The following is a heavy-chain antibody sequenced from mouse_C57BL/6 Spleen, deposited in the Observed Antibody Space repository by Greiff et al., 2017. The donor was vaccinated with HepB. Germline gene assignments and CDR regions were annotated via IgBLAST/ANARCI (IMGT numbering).Heavy chain of an antibody. J-gene: IGHJ2*01. CDR1: GYTFTSYW. V-gene: IGHV1-55*01. CDR3: ARMVTAGGRYFDY. Sequence: VQLQQSGAELVKPGASVKMSCKASGYTFTSYWITWVKQRPGQGLEWIGDIYPGSGSTNYNEKFKSKATLTVDTSSSTAYMQLSSLTSEDSAVYYCARMVTAGGRYFDYWGQGTTLTVSS. D-gene: IGHD2-2*01. CDR2: IYPGSGST.